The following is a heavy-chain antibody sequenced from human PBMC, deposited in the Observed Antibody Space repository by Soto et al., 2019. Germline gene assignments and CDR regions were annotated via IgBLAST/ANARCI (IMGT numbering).Heavy chain of an antibody. CDR1: GGSISSGDYY. CDR2: IYQSEST. D-gene: IGHD4-4*01. V-gene: IGHV4-30-4*01. Sequence: SETLSLTCTVSGGSISSGDYYWSWIRQPPGKGLEWMGFIYQSESTYYNPSLKSRITISVDTSKNQFSLKLSSVTAADTAVYYCARALVSTVTTNFYFYGMAVWGRGTMVTVSS. CDR3: ARALVSTVTTNFYFYGMAV. J-gene: IGHJ6*02.